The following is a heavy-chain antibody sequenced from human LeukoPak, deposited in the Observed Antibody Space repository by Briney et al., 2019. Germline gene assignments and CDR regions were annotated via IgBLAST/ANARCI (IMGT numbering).Heavy chain of an antibody. CDR2: ISGSGGST. D-gene: IGHD6-19*01. J-gene: IGHJ5*02. CDR1: GFSFSNYG. V-gene: IGHV3-23*01. Sequence: QTGGSLRLSCAASGFSFSNYGMNWVRQAPGKGLEWVSAISGSGGSTYYADSVKGRFTISRDKSKNTLYLQMNSLRAEDTAVYYCAKRGSWWLDNRPSWGQGTLVTVSS. CDR3: AKRGSWWLDNRPS.